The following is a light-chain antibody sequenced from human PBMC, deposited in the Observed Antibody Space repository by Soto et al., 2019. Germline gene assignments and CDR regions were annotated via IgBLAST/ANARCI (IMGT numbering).Light chain of an antibody. CDR2: SND. Sequence: QSVLTQPPSASGTPGQRVSISCSGGSSNIGTNTVNWYQNLPGTAPKPLTFSNDERPSGVPDRFSGSKSGTSASLAISGLQSDDEADYYCATWDDSLNGVVFGGGTKLTVL. CDR3: ATWDDSLNGVV. CDR1: SSNIGTNT. J-gene: IGLJ2*01. V-gene: IGLV1-44*01.